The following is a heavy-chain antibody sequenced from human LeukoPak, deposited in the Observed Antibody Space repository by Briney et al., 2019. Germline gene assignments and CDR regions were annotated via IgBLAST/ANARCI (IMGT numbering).Heavy chain of an antibody. CDR2: ISSSGSPT. CDR3: ARAKDPPGGAFDI. V-gene: IGHV3-11*01. Sequence: GGSLRLSCAASGFTSSDYYMSWIRQAPGKGLEWVSYISSSGSPTYYADSVKGRFTLSRDNAKNSLYLQMNSLRAEDTAVYYCARAKDPPGGAFDIWGQGTMVTVSS. D-gene: IGHD3-10*01. CDR1: GFTSSDYY. J-gene: IGHJ3*02.